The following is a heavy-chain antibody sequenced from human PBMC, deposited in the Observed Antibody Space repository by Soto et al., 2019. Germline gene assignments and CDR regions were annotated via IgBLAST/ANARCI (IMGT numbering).Heavy chain of an antibody. CDR1: GYSFTSYW. Sequence: PGESLKISCKGSGYSFTSYWIGWVRQMPGKGLEWMGIIYPGDSDTRYSPSFQGQVTISADKSISTAYLQWSSLKASDTAMYYCARLDCEDSSGCSEAYYYGMDVWGQGTTVTVSS. CDR3: ARLDCEDSSGCSEAYYYGMDV. CDR2: IYPGDSDT. D-gene: IGHD6-19*01. J-gene: IGHJ6*02. V-gene: IGHV5-51*01.